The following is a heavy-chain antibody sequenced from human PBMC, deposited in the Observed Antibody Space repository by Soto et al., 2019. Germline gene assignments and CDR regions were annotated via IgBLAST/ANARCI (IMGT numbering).Heavy chain of an antibody. CDR3: ARDSSGWHWYFDL. V-gene: IGHV6-1*01. J-gene: IGHJ2*01. D-gene: IGHD6-19*01. CDR2: TYYRSKWYN. Sequence: QVQLQQSGPGLVKPSQTLSLICAISGDSVSSDSATWNWIRQSPSRGLEWLGRTYYRSKWYNDYAVSVKSRIAITPDPSKNQLSLQLNSVTPEDTAVYFCARDSSGWHWYFDLWCRGTLVTVSS. CDR1: GDSVSSDSAT.